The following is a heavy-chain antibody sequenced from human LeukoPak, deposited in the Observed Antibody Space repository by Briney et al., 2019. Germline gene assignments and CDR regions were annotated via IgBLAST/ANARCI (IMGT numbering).Heavy chain of an antibody. CDR3: ARYCSSTSCYVRGVFDY. CDR2: ISISGSTI. D-gene: IGHD2-2*01. J-gene: IGHJ4*02. Sequence: GGSLRLSCAASGFTFSSYEMNWVRRAPGKGLAWVSYISISGSTIYYADSVKGRFTISRDNAKNSLYLQMNSLRAEDTAVYYCARYCSSTSCYVRGVFDYWGQGTLVTVSS. CDR1: GFTFSSYE. V-gene: IGHV3-48*03.